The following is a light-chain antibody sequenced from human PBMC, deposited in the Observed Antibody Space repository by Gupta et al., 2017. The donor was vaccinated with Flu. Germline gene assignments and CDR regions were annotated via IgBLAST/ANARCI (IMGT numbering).Light chain of an antibody. V-gene: IGKV1-12*01. CDR2: VAS. J-gene: IGKJ1*01. Sequence: DLQMTQSPSSVSASVGDRVTITCRASQGIDSWLAWYQHKPGKAPKLLISVASSLQSGVPSRFTGSGSGTDFTLTISSLQPEDFATYYCQQDNNLPWTFGHGTKVEIK. CDR1: QGIDSW. CDR3: QQDNNLPWT.